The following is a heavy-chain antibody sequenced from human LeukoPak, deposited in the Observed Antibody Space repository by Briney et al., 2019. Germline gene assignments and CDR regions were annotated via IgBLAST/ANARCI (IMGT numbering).Heavy chain of an antibody. CDR1: GFTFSRYW. J-gene: IGHJ4*02. CDR2: IKEDGSEA. CDR3: ARDYTGGWNDY. V-gene: IGHV3-7*01. Sequence: PGGSLRLSCEAAGFTFSRYWMSWVRQATGKGLECVAKIKEDGSEAHYVDSVKGRFTISRDNAKKSLYLQMNSLRAEDAAVYYCARDYTGGWNDYWGQGIRVTVSS. D-gene: IGHD7-27*01.